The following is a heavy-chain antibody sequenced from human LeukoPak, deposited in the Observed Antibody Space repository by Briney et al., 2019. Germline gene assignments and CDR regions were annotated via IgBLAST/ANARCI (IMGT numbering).Heavy chain of an antibody. J-gene: IGHJ4*02. D-gene: IGHD2-15*01. Sequence: GGSLRLSCAASGFTVTDNYMSWVRQAPGQGLEWVSILYSGGSTYYADSVKGRFTISRDSSKNAVFLQMSSLRAEDTAVYYCARMSPLGSCSGGICYMDYWGQGTLVTVSS. V-gene: IGHV3-53*01. CDR3: ARMSPLGSCSGGICYMDY. CDR1: GFTVTDNY. CDR2: LYSGGST.